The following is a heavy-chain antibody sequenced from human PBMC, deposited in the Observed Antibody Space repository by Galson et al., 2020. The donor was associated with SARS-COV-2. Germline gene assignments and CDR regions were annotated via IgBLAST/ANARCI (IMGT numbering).Heavy chain of an antibody. V-gene: IGHV4-61*01. D-gene: IGHD3-16*01. CDR2: IYYSGST. CDR3: ARGESLAPAEYFQH. CDR1: GGSVSSGTYY. J-gene: IGHJ1*01. Sequence: SQTLSLTCPVSGGSVSSGTYYWSWIRQPPGKGLEWIGYIYYSGSTNYNPSLKSRVTISVDTSKNQFALKLSAVTAADTAVYYCARGESLAPAEYFQHGGQGTRVTVSS.